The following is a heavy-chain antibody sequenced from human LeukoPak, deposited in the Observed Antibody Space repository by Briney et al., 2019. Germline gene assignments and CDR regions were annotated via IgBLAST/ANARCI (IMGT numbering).Heavy chain of an antibody. V-gene: IGHV4-59*01. J-gene: IGHJ6*03. D-gene: IGHD2-15*01. CDR3: ARGVATGYYYYMDV. Sequence: SETLSLTCTVYGGSFSGYYWSWIRQPPGKGLEWIGYIYYSGSTNYNPSLESRVTISVDTSKNQFSLKLSSVTAADTAVYYCARGVATGYYYYMDVWGKGTTVTVSS. CDR1: GGSFSGYY. CDR2: IYYSGST.